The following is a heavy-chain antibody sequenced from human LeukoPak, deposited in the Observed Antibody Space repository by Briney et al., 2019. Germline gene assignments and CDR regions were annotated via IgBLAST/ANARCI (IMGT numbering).Heavy chain of an antibody. J-gene: IGHJ4*02. D-gene: IGHD1-26*01. Sequence: GASVKVSCKSSGYILSSYNMHWVRQAPGQGLEWMGIINPSGGSTSYAQKFQGRVTMTRDMSTSTVYMELSSLRSEDTAVYYCARDRGWELRWFELDYWGQGTLVTVSS. V-gene: IGHV1-46*01. CDR2: INPSGGST. CDR3: ARDRGWELRWFELDY. CDR1: GYILSSYN.